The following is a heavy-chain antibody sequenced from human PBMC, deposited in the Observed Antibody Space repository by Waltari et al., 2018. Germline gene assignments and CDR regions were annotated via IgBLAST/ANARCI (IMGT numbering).Heavy chain of an antibody. CDR2: IYTDGSS. Sequence: QVQLQESGPGLVKPSETLSLTCTVSGGSISSYYWSWIRQPAGKGLEWIGRIYTDGSSNYNPTLKSRVTMSVDTSKNQFSLKLSSVTAADTAVYYCARYIVGATGGWFDPWGQGTLVTVSS. J-gene: IGHJ5*02. V-gene: IGHV4-4*07. CDR3: ARYIVGATGGWFDP. D-gene: IGHD1-26*01. CDR1: GGSISSYY.